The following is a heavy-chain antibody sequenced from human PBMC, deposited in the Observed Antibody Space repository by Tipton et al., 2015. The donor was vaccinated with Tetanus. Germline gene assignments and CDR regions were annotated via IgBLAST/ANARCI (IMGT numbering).Heavy chain of an antibody. V-gene: IGHV3-11*01. Sequence: SLRLSCVGSGFRFSGYYMTWIRQSPGKGLEWVSYDSPSGTNTQYGESVKGRFTVSRDNAKKSLFLQMSSLRADDTAVYYCAKGKGIFSSDWRHYFDSWGQGTLVNVSA. CDR2: DSPSGTNT. D-gene: IGHD6-19*01. J-gene: IGHJ4*02. CDR1: GFRFSGYY. CDR3: AKGKGIFSSDWRHYFDS.